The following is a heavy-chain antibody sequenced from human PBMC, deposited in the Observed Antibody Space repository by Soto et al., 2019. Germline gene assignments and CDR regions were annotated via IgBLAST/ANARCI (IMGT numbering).Heavy chain of an antibody. CDR3: ARAGIAVAGTSLSESPQGGYYYGMDV. D-gene: IGHD6-19*01. J-gene: IGHJ6*02. CDR1: GGTFSSYA. Sequence: ASVKVSCKASGGTFSSYAISWVRQAPGQGLEWMGGIIPIFGTANYAQKFQSRVTITADESTSTAYMELSSLRSEDTAVYYCARAGIAVAGTSLSESPQGGYYYGMDVWGQGTTVTVSS. CDR2: IIPIFGTA. V-gene: IGHV1-69*13.